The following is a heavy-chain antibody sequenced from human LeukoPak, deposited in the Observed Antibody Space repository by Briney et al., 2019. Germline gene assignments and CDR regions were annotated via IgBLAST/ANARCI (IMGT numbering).Heavy chain of an antibody. J-gene: IGHJ3*02. D-gene: IGHD2-15*01. CDR2: FGATGNT. V-gene: IGHV3-23*01. CDR1: GFTFSGYA. Sequence: GGSLRLSCAASGFTFSGYAMIWVRQAPGKGLEWVSTFGATGNTFYADSVKGRFTISRDNSKNTLFLQMNSLRAEDTAVYYCTREMVGDAFDIWGHGTLVTVSS. CDR3: TREMVGDAFDI.